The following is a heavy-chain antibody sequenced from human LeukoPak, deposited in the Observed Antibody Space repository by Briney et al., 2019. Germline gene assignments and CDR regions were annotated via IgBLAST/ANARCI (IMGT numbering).Heavy chain of an antibody. CDR2: ISGSGGNT. J-gene: IGHJ4*02. D-gene: IGHD6-19*01. Sequence: GGSLRLSCAASGFTFSNYAMTWVRQAPGKGLEWVSGISGSGGNTYYADSVKGRFTISRDNSKKTLHLQMNSLRAEDTAVYYCAKDPHSSGWYFTAFDYWGQGTLVTVSS. CDR1: GFTFSNYA. V-gene: IGHV3-23*01. CDR3: AKDPHSSGWYFTAFDY.